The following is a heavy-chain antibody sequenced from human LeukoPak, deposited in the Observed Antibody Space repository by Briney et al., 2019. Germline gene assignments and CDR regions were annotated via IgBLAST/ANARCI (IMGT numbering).Heavy chain of an antibody. CDR2: ISSSSSYI. CDR1: GFTFSSYS. D-gene: IGHD3-10*01. J-gene: IGHJ6*02. CDR3: ARDDHDYYGPDV. V-gene: IGHV3-21*01. Sequence: GGSLRLSCAASGFTFSSYSMKWVRQAPGKGLEWVSSISSSSSYIYYADSVKGRFTISSDNAKNSLYLQMNSLRAEDTAVYYCARDDHDYYGPDVWGQGTTVTVSS.